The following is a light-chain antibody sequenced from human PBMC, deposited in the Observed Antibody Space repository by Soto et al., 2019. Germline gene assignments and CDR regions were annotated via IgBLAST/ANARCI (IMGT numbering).Light chain of an antibody. J-gene: IGKJ3*01. V-gene: IGKV1-39*01. CDR1: RSIRTY. CDR3: QQSYSSTRFT. Sequence: DIQMNQSPSSLSASVGDRVTISCRASRSIRTYLNWYKLKPGKAPKLLIYATSTLQNGVPSRFSGSGSGTDFTVNISILQPEDFATDYGQQSYSSTRFTCGPGTKVDFK. CDR2: ATS.